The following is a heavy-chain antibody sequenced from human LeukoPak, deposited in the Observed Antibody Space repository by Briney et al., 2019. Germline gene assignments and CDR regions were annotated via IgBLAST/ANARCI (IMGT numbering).Heavy chain of an antibody. CDR3: ARVGGYSYGSSYMHV. J-gene: IGHJ6*03. Sequence: PGGSLRLPCAASGFTFSDYYMSWIRQAPGKGLEWISYMSNSGRNKYHADSVKGRFTISRDNAKNLLYLQMNSLRAEDTAVYYCARVGGYSYGSSYMHVWLKGTTVTVSS. CDR2: MSNSGRNK. V-gene: IGHV3-11*04. D-gene: IGHD5-18*01. CDR1: GFTFSDYY.